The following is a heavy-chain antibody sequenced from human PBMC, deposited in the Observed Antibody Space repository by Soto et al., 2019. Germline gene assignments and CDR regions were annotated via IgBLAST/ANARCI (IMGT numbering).Heavy chain of an antibody. Sequence: EVQLLESGGGLVQPGGSLRLSCAPSGFIFSNYAMSWVRQARGKGLEWVSAISGSGADTYYTESVKGRFTISRDNFKNTLYLQMNSVRADDTAVYYCAKDTGRGGGSVFDYWGQGTLVTVSS. CDR1: GFIFSNYA. V-gene: IGHV3-23*01. J-gene: IGHJ4*02. CDR3: AKDTGRGGGSVFDY. D-gene: IGHD2-15*01. CDR2: ISGSGADT.